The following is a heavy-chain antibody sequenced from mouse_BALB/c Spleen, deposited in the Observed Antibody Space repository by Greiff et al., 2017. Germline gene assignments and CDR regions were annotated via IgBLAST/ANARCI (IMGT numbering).Heavy chain of an antibody. CDR2: INPSTGYT. Sequence: VQLQQSGAELAKPGASVKMSCKASGYTFTSYWMHWVKQRPGQGLEWIGYINPSTGYTEYNQKFKDKATLTADKSSSTAYMQLSSLTSEDSAVYYCAYYGNYPFAYWGQGTLVTVSA. CDR1: GYTFTSYW. V-gene: IGHV1-7*01. CDR3: AYYGNYPFAY. D-gene: IGHD2-1*01. J-gene: IGHJ3*01.